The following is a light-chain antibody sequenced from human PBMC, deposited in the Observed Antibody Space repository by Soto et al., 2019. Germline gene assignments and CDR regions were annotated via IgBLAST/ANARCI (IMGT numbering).Light chain of an antibody. CDR2: LGS. V-gene: IGKV2-28*01. CDR1: QSLLYSNGYNY. J-gene: IGKJ5*01. CDR3: MQALQTSFT. Sequence: DIVMTQSPLSLTVAPGEPASISCRSSQSLLYSNGYNYLDWYLQKPGQSPQLLIYLGSYRASGVPDRFSGSGSSTDFTLEISRVEAEDVGIYYCMQALQTSFTFGQGTRLEIK.